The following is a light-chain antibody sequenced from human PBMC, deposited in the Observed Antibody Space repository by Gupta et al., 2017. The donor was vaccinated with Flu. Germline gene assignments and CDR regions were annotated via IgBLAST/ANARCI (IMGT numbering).Light chain of an antibody. J-gene: IGLJ1*01. CDR2: DVS. CDR3: SSYTSSSTQV. Sequence: TSSDVGDYNYVSWYQQHPGKAPKFMIYDVSIRPSGVSNRFSGSKSGNTASLTISGLQAEDEADYYCSSYTSSSTQVFGTGTKVTVL. CDR1: SSDVGDYNY. V-gene: IGLV2-14*03.